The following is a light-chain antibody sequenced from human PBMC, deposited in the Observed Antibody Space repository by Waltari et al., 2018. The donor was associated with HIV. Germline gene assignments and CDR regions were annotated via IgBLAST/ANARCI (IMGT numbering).Light chain of an antibody. CDR2: TAA. V-gene: IGKV1-39*01. J-gene: IGKJ3*01. Sequence: DIQMTQSPSSLSASVGDRVTITCRASQNIIKYLHWYQQKPGKAPRILIYTAANLQSGVPSRFSGSGSGTIFTLTISSLQPEDFATYFCQQSYSSPTFGPGTKVIVK. CDR3: QQSYSSPT. CDR1: QNIIKY.